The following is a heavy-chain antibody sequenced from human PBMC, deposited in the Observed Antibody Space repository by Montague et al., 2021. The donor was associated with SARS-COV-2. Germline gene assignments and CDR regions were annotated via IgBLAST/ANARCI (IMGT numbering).Heavy chain of an antibody. Sequence: PALGKPTQTLTLTCTFSGFSLSTSGMCVSWIRQPPGKALEWLALIDWDDDKYYSTSLKTRLTISKDTSKNQVVLTMTNMDPVDTATYYCVRIRDYDILTGSYTGFDXGGQGTRVTVSS. CDR3: VRIRDYDILTGSYTGFDX. CDR2: IDWDDDK. CDR1: GFSLSTSGMC. J-gene: IGHJ4*02. D-gene: IGHD3-9*01. V-gene: IGHV2-70*01.